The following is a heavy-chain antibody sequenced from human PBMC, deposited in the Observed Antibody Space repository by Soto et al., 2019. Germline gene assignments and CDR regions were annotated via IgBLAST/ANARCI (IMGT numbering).Heavy chain of an antibody. CDR3: VHRGAIAAPATEGEYFHH. CDR1: GFSLTTSGVG. V-gene: IGHV2-5*02. J-gene: IGHJ1*01. Sequence: QITLKESGPTLVKPTQTLTLTCTFSGFSLTTSGVGVGWIRQPPGKALEWLALIYWDDDKRYSPSLRSRLTITKDTSKDQVVLTLTNIDPVDTATYFCVHRGAIAAPATEGEYFHHWGQGTLVTVSS. CDR2: IYWDDDK. D-gene: IGHD6-25*01.